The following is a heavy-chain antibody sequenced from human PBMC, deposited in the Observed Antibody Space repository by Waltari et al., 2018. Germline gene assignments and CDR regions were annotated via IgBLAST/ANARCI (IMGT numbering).Heavy chain of an antibody. V-gene: IGHV4-39*07. J-gene: IGHJ4*02. CDR3: ATYRSGAGPD. D-gene: IGHD1-26*01. Sequence: QLQLQESGPGLVKPSETLSLTCTVSGGSVSSTGYCWGWIRQPPGKGLEWIGSVCHTGLTYYPPALKSRVTISVDRPSNQFSLRLTSVTAADTAVYYCATYRSGAGPDWGQGSLVTVSS. CDR2: VCHTGLT. CDR1: GGSVSSTGYC.